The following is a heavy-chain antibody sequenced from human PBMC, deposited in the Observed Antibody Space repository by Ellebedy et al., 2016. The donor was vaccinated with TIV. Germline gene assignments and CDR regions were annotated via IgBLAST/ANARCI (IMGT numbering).Heavy chain of an antibody. D-gene: IGHD3-10*02. CDR2: ISGLDSDT. CDR3: AKGLEDVDAYYYVADY. V-gene: IGHV3-23*01. Sequence: GESLKISXAASGFAFKNYAMNWVRQAPGKGLEWVSAISGLDSDTYYADSVKGRFTISRDNSKNTLYLQMNSLRAEDSATYYCAKGLEDVDAYYYVADYWGQGTLVTVSS. CDR1: GFAFKNYA. J-gene: IGHJ4*02.